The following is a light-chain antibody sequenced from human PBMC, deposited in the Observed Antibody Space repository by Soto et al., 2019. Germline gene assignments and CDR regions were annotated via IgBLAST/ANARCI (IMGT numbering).Light chain of an antibody. V-gene: IGKV1-27*01. J-gene: IGKJ1*01. CDR3: EKYNETPRT. CDR1: QDISGH. CDR2: EAS. Sequence: DIQVTQSPSSLSASVGDRVTITCRASQDISGHLAWYQQKPAKVPKLLLYEASTLQSGVPSRFSASGSGTDFKLTTSSLQPKDVPTYYCEKYNETPRTFGQGTKVEVK.